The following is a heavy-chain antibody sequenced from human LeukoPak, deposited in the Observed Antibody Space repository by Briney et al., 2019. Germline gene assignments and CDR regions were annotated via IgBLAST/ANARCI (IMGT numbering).Heavy chain of an antibody. CDR2: MNPNSGNT. J-gene: IGHJ4*02. CDR1: GYTFTSYD. D-gene: IGHD2-2*02. CDR3: ARGYCSSTSCYKDDDY. V-gene: IGHV1-8*01. Sequence: ASVKVSCKASGYTFTSYDINWVRQATGQGLEWMGWMNPNSGNTGYAQKFQGRVTMTRNTSISTAYMELSSLRSEDTAVYYCARGYCSSTSCYKDDDYWGQGTLVTVSS.